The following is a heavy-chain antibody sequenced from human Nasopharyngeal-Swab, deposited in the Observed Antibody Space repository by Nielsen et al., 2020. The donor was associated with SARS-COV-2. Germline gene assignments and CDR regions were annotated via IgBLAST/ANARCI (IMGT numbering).Heavy chain of an antibody. CDR1: GYSFTSYW. V-gene: IGHV5-51*01. D-gene: IGHD2-15*01. CDR2: IYPGDSDT. J-gene: IGHJ3*02. CDR3: ARLGGGGVVARYGDAFDI. Sequence: GESLKISCKGSGYSFTSYWIGWVRQMPGKGLEWMGIIYPGDSDTRYSPSFQGQVTISADKSISTAYLQWSSLKASDTAMYYCARLGGGGVVARYGDAFDIWGQGTMVTVSS.